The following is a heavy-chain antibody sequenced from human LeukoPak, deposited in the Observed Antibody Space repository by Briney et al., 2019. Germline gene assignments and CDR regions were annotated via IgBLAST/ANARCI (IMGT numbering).Heavy chain of an antibody. CDR1: GFTVSSNY. J-gene: IGHJ4*02. CDR3: ARYGYYYDSSGYYLDY. V-gene: IGHV3-53*01. CDR2: IYSGGST. D-gene: IGHD3-22*01. Sequence: GGSLRLSCAASGFTVSSNYMSWVRQAPGKGLEWVSVIYSGGSTYYADSVKGRFTISRDNSKSTLYLQMNSLRAEDTAVYYCARYGYYYDSSGYYLDYWGQGTLVTVSS.